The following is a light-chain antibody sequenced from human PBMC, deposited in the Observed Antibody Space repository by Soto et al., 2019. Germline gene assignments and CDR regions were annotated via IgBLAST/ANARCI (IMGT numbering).Light chain of an antibody. Sequence: IVLTQSPATLSLSPGERATLSCRASQSVGSFLAWYQQKRGQAPRLLIYDASNRATGIPARFSGSGSGTDSTLTISSLEPEDFTVYYCQQRSSWPSTFGQGTKMEIK. CDR1: QSVGSF. CDR2: DAS. V-gene: IGKV3-11*01. J-gene: IGKJ1*01. CDR3: QQRSSWPST.